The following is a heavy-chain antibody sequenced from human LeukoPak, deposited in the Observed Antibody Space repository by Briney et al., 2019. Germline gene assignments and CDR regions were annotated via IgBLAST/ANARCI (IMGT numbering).Heavy chain of an antibody. Sequence: GGSLRLSCAASGFTFSSYEMNWVRQAPGKGLEWVSYIGNSGSTIYYADSVKGRFTISRDNAKNSLYLQMNSLRAEDTAVYYCAREAGRVGSYFPYYFDYWGQGALVTVSS. CDR3: AREAGRVGSYFPYYFDY. CDR1: GFTFSSYE. J-gene: IGHJ4*02. CDR2: IGNSGSTI. V-gene: IGHV3-48*03. D-gene: IGHD3-10*01.